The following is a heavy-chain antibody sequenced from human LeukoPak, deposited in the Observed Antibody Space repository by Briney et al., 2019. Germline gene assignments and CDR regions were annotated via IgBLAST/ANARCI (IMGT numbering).Heavy chain of an antibody. Sequence: GGSLRLSCAASGFTFHDYAMHWVRQAPGKRLEWVSLISGDGGSTDYADSVRGRFTISRDNSKNSLYLEMNSLRSDDTAFYHCAKDKGSGWYYFDSWGQGTLVPVSP. CDR3: AKDKGSGWYYFDS. J-gene: IGHJ4*02. CDR2: ISGDGGST. CDR1: GFTFHDYA. D-gene: IGHD6-19*01. V-gene: IGHV3-43*02.